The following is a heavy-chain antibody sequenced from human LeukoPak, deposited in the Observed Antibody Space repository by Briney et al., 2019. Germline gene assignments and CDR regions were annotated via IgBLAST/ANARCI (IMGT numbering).Heavy chain of an antibody. Sequence: GRSLRLSCATSGFTFYDDVMHWVRQAPGKGLERVATTSWNSGNIDYADSVKGRFTISRDNAKNSLYLQMNSLRAEDTAFYYCAKDSGYDFFDYWGQGTLVTVSS. CDR2: TSWNSGNI. CDR1: GFTFYDDV. J-gene: IGHJ4*02. V-gene: IGHV3-9*01. D-gene: IGHD5-12*01. CDR3: AKDSGYDFFDY.